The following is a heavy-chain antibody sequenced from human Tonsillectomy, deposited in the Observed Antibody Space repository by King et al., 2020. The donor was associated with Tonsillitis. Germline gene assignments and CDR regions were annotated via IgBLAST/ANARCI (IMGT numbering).Heavy chain of an antibody. CDR2: IYYSGNT. D-gene: IGHD3-16*02. Sequence: QLQESGPGLVKPSETLSLTCTVSGGSISSSSYYWGWIRQPPGKGLEWIGSIYYSGNTYYNPSLKSRVTISVDTSKNQFSLRLSSLTAADTAVYYCARQASMVTFGGVIASNWFDPWGQGTLVTVSS. J-gene: IGHJ5*02. CDR1: GGSISSSSYY. CDR3: ARQASMVTFGGVIASNWFDP. V-gene: IGHV4-39*01.